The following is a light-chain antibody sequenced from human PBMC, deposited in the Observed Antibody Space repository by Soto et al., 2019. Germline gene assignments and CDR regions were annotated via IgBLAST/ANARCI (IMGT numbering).Light chain of an antibody. V-gene: IGLV1-44*01. J-gene: IGLJ1*01. CDR3: AAWYDSLKGFV. Sequence: QSALTQPPSASGTPGQRVSISCSGSSSNIGSNSVQWHQQLPGTAPNLLIYDDNQHPPGVPDRLSGSKSGTSASLAITGLQSGDEADDYCAAWYDSLKGFVFGTGTKLTVL. CDR1: SSNIGSNS. CDR2: DDN.